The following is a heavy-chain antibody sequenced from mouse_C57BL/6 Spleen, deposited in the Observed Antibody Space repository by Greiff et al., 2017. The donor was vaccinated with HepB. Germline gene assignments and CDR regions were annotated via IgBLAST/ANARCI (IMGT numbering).Heavy chain of an antibody. Sequence: EVQLVESGGGLVKPGGSLKLSCAASGFTFSDYGMHWVRQAPEKGLEWVAYISSGSSTIYYADTVKGRFTISRDNAKNTLFLQMTSRRSEDTAMYDCSKPAYWYFDVWGTGTTVTVSS. J-gene: IGHJ1*03. V-gene: IGHV5-17*01. CDR2: ISSGSSTI. CDR3: SKPAYWYFDV. CDR1: GFTFSDYG.